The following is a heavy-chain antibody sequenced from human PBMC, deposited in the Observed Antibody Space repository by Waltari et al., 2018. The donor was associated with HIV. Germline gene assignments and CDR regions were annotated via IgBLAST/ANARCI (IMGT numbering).Heavy chain of an antibody. Sequence: QVRLVQSGAEVREPGASVMVSCKASGYTFTDYWIHWVRQAPGQGLEYMGWSSSNSGGTKFAQKFQGRVTMTRDTSITTAYMELSSLTSDDTAIYYCATRYCNGDSCYALDYWGQGTLVTVPS. CDR3: ATRYCNGDSCYALDY. CDR1: GYTFTDYW. D-gene: IGHD2-15*01. J-gene: IGHJ4*02. CDR2: SSSNSGGT. V-gene: IGHV1-2*02.